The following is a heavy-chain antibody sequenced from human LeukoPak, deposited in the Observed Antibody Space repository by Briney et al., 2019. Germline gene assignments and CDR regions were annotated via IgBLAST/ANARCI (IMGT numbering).Heavy chain of an antibody. J-gene: IGHJ4*02. CDR3: ARDGYGSGSSFFDY. CDR1: GFTFSSYE. D-gene: IGHD3-10*01. V-gene: IGHV3-48*03. CDR2: ISSSGSTT. Sequence: GGSLRLSCAASGFTFSSYEMNWVRQAPGKGLEWVSYISSSGSTTYYADSVKGRFTISRDNAKNSLYLQMNSLRAEDTAVYYCARDGYGSGSSFFDYWGQGTLVTVSS.